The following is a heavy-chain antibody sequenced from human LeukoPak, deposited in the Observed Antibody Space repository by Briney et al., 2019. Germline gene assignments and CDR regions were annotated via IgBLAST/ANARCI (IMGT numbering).Heavy chain of an antibody. CDR1: GGSISSYY. CDR2: IYTSGST. Sequence: PSETLSLTCTVSGGSISSYYWSWIRQPAGKGLEWIGRIYTSGSTNYNPSLKSRVTMSVDTSKNQFSLKLSSVTAADTAVYYCARGANYYDSSGYYTNGGVDYWGQETLVTVSS. J-gene: IGHJ4*02. V-gene: IGHV4-4*07. CDR3: ARGANYYDSSGYYTNGGVDY. D-gene: IGHD3-22*01.